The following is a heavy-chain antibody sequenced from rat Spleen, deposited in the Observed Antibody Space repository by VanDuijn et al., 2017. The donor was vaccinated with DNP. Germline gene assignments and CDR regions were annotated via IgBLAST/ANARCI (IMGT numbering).Heavy chain of an antibody. J-gene: IGHJ2*01. Sequence: EVLLVESGGGLVQPGRSLKLSCAASGFTFSDYYMAWVRQAPTKGLEWVAYISYDGGRNYNGDSVKGRFTISRDNAKSTLYLQMNSLRSEDMATYYCARHVLPLRVWDYWGQGVMVTVSS. CDR3: ARHVLPLRVWDY. V-gene: IGHV5-22*01. CDR1: GFTFSDYY. D-gene: IGHD1-4*01. CDR2: ISYDGGRN.